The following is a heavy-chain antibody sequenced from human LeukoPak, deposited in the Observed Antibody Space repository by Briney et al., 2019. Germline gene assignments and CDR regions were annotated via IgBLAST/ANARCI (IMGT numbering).Heavy chain of an antibody. Sequence: PGGSLRLSCAASGPTFSTYCMNWVRQAPGKGLEWDSYISSSGSTIYYADSVKGRFTSSRDNAKNSLYLQMNSLRAEDTAVYYCARFPYSYGYYAFDIWGQGTMVTVSS. D-gene: IGHD5-18*01. CDR2: ISSSGSTI. CDR1: GPTFSTYC. V-gene: IGHV3-48*04. J-gene: IGHJ3*02. CDR3: ARFPYSYGYYAFDI.